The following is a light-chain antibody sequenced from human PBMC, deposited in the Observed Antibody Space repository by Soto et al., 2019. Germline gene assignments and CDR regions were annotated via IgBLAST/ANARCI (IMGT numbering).Light chain of an antibody. CDR1: QSVSSY. J-gene: IGKJ4*01. CDR2: DAS. V-gene: IGKV3-11*01. CDR3: QQRSNWPPA. Sequence: EIVLTQSPATLSLSPGERATLSCRASQSVSSYLAWYQQKPGQAPRLLIYDASNRATGIPARFSGSGSGTDFTLTIRRLEPEDFAVYYCQQRSNWPPAFGGGTKLEIK.